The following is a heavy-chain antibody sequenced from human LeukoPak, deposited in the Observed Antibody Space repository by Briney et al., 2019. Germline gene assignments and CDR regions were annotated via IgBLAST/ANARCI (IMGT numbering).Heavy chain of an antibody. J-gene: IGHJ4*02. Sequence: GGSLRLSCAASGFTFSSYSMNWVRQAPGKGLEWVSSISSSSSYIYYADSVKGRFTFSRDNAKNSLYLQMNSLRAEDTAVYYCARAPAEWELHYFDYWGQGTLVTVSS. V-gene: IGHV3-21*01. D-gene: IGHD1-26*01. CDR2: ISSSSSYI. CDR1: GFTFSSYS. CDR3: ARAPAEWELHYFDY.